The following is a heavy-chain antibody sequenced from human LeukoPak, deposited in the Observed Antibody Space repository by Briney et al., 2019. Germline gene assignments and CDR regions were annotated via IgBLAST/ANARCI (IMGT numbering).Heavy chain of an antibody. J-gene: IGHJ4*02. D-gene: IGHD4-23*01. Sequence: GGSLRLSCAASGFTFSSYGMHWVRQAPGKGLEWVAVIWYDGSNKYYADSVKGRFTISRDNSKNTLYLQMNSLRAEDTAVYCCAREVTTVVTRYFDYWGQGTLVTVSS. V-gene: IGHV3-33*01. CDR2: IWYDGSNK. CDR3: AREVTTVVTRYFDY. CDR1: GFTFSSYG.